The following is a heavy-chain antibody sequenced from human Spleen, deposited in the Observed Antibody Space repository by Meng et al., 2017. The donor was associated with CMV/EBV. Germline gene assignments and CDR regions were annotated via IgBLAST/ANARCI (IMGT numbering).Heavy chain of an antibody. J-gene: IGHJ4*02. CDR3: ARGDGGIDY. CDR1: GYIFTGYY. V-gene: IGHV1-2*02. Sequence: ASVKVSCKASGYIFTGYYMHWVRQAPGQGLEWMGWINPHSGTTKCAQHLQGRVTLTRDTSINTAYMELSSLTSDDTAMYYCARGDGGIDYWGQGTLVTVSS. CDR2: INPHSGTT. D-gene: IGHD3-16*01.